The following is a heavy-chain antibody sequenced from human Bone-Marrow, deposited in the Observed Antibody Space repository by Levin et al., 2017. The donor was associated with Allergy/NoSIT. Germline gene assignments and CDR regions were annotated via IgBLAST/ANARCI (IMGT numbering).Heavy chain of an antibody. J-gene: IGHJ3*02. Sequence: KPSETLSLTCTVSGGSISSGSYYWSWIRQPAGKGLEWIGRIYTSGSTNYNPSLESRVTISLDTSKNQFSLKLSSVTAADTAVYYCARGGGAFHTWGQGTMVTVSS. CDR2: IYTSGST. V-gene: IGHV4-61*02. D-gene: IGHD3-10*01. CDR3: ARGGGAFHT. CDR1: GGSISSGSYY.